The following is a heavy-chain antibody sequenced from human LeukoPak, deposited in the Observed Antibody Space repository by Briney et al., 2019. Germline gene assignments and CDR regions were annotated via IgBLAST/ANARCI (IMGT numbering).Heavy chain of an antibody. J-gene: IGHJ4*02. Sequence: ASVKVSCKASGYTFTSYGISWVRQAPGQGLEWMGWISAYNGNTNYAQKLQGRVTMTTDTSTSTAYMELRSLRSDDTAVYYCARATYGSGSFLYYFDYWGQGTLVTVSS. V-gene: IGHV1-18*01. D-gene: IGHD3-10*01. CDR3: ARATYGSGSFLYYFDY. CDR2: ISAYNGNT. CDR1: GYTFTSYG.